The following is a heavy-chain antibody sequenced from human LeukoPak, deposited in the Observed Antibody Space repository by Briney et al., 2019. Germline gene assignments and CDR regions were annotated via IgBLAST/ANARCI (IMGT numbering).Heavy chain of an antibody. D-gene: IGHD5-24*01. CDR2: IYDTGST. CDR3: ASYNGNWFDP. V-gene: IGHV4-59*08. J-gene: IGHJ5*02. Sequence: SETLSLTCTVSGGSISRNHWSWIRQPPGKGLEWIGYIYDTGSTNHNPSLKSRVTISVDTSKNQFSLRLSSVTAADTAVYYCASYNGNWFDPWGQGTLVTVSS. CDR1: GGSISRNH.